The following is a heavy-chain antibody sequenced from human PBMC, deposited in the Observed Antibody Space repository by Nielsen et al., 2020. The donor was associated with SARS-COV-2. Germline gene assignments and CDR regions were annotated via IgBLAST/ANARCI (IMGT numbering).Heavy chain of an antibody. D-gene: IGHD2-2*01. CDR1: GYTFTDNY. CDR3: ARVEMYRGGGYFQR. Sequence: SVKVSCKASGYTFTDNYLHWVRQAPGQGLEWMGGIIPLSGTANYAQKFQGRVTVTADTSTNTAYMELSSLRSEDTAVYYCARVEMYRGGGYFQRWGQGTLVTVSS. V-gene: IGHV1-69*06. CDR2: IIPLSGTA. J-gene: IGHJ1*01.